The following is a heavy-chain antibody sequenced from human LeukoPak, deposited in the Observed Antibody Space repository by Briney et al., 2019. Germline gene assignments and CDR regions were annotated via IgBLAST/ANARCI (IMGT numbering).Heavy chain of an antibody. CDR3: AKDRTAARPYYFDY. V-gene: IGHV3-23*01. J-gene: IGHJ4*02. CDR1: GFTFSSYA. D-gene: IGHD6-6*01. Sequence: QSGGSLRLSCAASGFTFSSYAMSWVRQAPGKGLEWVSAISGSGGGTYYADSVKGRFTISRDNSKNTLYLQMNSLRAEDTAVYHCAKDRTAARPYYFDYWGQGTLVTVSS. CDR2: ISGSGGGT.